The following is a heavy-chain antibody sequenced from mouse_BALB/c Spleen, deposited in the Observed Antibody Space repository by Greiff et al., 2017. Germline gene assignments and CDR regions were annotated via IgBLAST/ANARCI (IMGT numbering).Heavy chain of an antibody. CDR3: ASGARDWYCDV. CDR2: ISYSGST. V-gene: IGHV3-8*02. J-gene: IGHJ1*01. CDR1: GVSITSGY. Sequence: VQLMESGPSLVKPSQTLSLTCSVTGVSITSGYWNWIRQSPGNKLEYMGYISYSGSTYYNPSLKSRISITRDTSKNQYYLQLNSVTTEDTATEYCASGARDWYCDVWGAGTTVTVSS.